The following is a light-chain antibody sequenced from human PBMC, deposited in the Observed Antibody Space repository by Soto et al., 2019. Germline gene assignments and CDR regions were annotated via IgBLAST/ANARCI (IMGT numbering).Light chain of an antibody. J-gene: IGLJ3*02. CDR3: SSYAGSNNLGV. CDR2: EVS. CDR1: SSDVGGYNY. Sequence: QSALTQPPSASGSRGQSVTISCTGTSSDVGGYNYVSWYQQHPGKAPKLMIYEVSKRPSGVPDRFSGSKSGNTASLTVSGLQPEDEADYYCSSYAGSNNLGVFGGGTKVTGL. V-gene: IGLV2-8*01.